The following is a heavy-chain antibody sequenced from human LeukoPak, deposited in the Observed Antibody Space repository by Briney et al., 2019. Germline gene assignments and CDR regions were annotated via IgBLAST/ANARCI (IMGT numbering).Heavy chain of an antibody. J-gene: IGHJ4*02. V-gene: IGHV4-30-2*01. Sequence: SETLSLTCAVSGVSISSGGYSWSWIRQPPGKGLEWIGYIYHSGSTYYNPSLKSRVTISVDRSKNQFSLKLSSVTAADTAVYCCARGVYDSSGPRFDYWGQGTLVTVSS. CDR2: IYHSGST. CDR1: GVSISSGGYS. CDR3: ARGVYDSSGPRFDY. D-gene: IGHD3-22*01.